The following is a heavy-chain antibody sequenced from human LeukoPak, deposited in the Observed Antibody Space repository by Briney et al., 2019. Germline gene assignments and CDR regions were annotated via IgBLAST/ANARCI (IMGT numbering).Heavy chain of an antibody. CDR1: GSTLSDLS. D-gene: IGHD2-21*02. CDR2: SDPEDGET. Sequence: AAVKVSCKVSGSTLSDLSIHWVRQAPGKGLEYVGGSDPEDGETFHAQNFQGRITMTEDTSIDTAYMELSSLRSEDTAVYYCVTDRARLFWYFDLWGRGTLVTVSS. J-gene: IGHJ2*01. V-gene: IGHV1-24*01. CDR3: VTDRARLFWYFDL.